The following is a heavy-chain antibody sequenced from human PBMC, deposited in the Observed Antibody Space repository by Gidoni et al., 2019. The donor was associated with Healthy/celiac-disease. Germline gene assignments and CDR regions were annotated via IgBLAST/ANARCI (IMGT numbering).Heavy chain of an antibody. CDR1: GYSFTSYW. J-gene: IGHJ3*02. Sequence: EVQLVQSGAEVKKPGESLRISCKGSGYSFTSYWISGVRQMPGKGLEWMVRIDPSDSYTNYSPSFQGHVTISADKSISTAYLQWSSLKASDTAMYYCARRVGVVPAAIGEGAFDIWGQGTMVTVSS. CDR2: IDPSDSYT. V-gene: IGHV5-10-1*03. CDR3: ARRVGVVPAAIGEGAFDI. D-gene: IGHD2-2*02.